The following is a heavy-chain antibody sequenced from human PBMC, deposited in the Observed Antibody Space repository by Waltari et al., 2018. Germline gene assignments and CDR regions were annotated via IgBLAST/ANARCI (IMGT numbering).Heavy chain of an antibody. CDR2: IYYRGIT. D-gene: IGHD6-19*01. CDR3: ATKRESSASGFDY. V-gene: IGHV4-39*01. CDR1: GGSISSCSYY. J-gene: IGHJ4*02. Sequence: QLQLQASGPGLVKPSETLSFTCTVSGGSISSCSYYWGWIRQPPGKGLGWIGSIYYRGITYYNPSLKSRVTISVDTSKNQFSLKLSSVTAADTAVYYCATKRESSASGFDYSGQGTLVTVSS.